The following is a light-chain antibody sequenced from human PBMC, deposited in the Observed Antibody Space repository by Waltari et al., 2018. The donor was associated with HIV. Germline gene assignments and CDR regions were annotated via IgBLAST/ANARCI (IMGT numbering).Light chain of an antibody. CDR2: DVS. J-gene: IGLJ2*01. CDR1: SSDVGGYNY. Sequence: QSALTQPASVSGSPGQSITISCTGTSSDVGGYNYVSWYQQHPGKAPKLMIYDVSNRPSGVSNRFSGSKSGNTASLTISGLQAEDEADYYCSSFTGVNTDVIFGGGTRLTVL. CDR3: SSFTGVNTDVI. V-gene: IGLV2-14*03.